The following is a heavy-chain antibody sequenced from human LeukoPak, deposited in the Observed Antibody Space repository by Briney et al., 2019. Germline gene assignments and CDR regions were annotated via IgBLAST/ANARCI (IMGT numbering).Heavy chain of an antibody. D-gene: IGHD5-24*01. CDR1: GGTFSSYA. Sequence: SVKVSCKASGGTFSSYAISWVRQAPGQGLEWMGGIIPIFGTANYAQKFQGRVTITTDESTSTAYMELSSLRSEDTAVYYCARHPGDGYNFDYWGQGTLVTVSS. J-gene: IGHJ4*02. V-gene: IGHV1-69*05. CDR3: ARHPGDGYNFDY. CDR2: IIPIFGTA.